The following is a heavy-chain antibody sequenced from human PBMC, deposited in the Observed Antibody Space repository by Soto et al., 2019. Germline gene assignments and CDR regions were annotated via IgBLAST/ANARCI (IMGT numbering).Heavy chain of an antibody. J-gene: IGHJ6*03. CDR3: ARHADIFGVVKGIYYYYIYV. V-gene: IGHV5-51*01. Sequence: GESLKISCKGSGYSFTSYWIGWVRQMPGKGLEWMGIIYPGDSDTRYSPSFQGQVTISADKSISTAYLQWSSLKASDTAMYYCARHADIFGVVKGIYYYYIYVWGQGTTVTVSS. CDR1: GYSFTSYW. CDR2: IYPGDSDT. D-gene: IGHD3-3*02.